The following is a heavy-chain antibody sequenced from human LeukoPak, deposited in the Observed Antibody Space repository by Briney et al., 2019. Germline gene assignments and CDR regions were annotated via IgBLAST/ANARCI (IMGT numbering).Heavy chain of an antibody. V-gene: IGHV4-34*01. CDR2: IHHSKGT. CDR3: VRATAAGSGRALPY. D-gene: IGHD3-10*01. J-gene: IGHJ4*02. CDR1: GESISDYY. Sequence: PSETLSLTCAVYGESISDYYWTWIRQFPGKGLEWIGEIHHSKGTNYNPSLKSRLTTSVDRSKNQFSLKLSSVTAADTAIYYCVRATAAGSGRALPYWPQGSLVPVSS.